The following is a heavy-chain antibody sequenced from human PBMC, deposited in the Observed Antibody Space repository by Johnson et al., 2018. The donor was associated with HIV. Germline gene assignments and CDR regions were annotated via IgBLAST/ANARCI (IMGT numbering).Heavy chain of an antibody. CDR2: ISYDGGSK. V-gene: IGHV3-30*18. CDR1: GFTFSSYG. J-gene: IGHJ3*02. Sequence: QVQLVESGGGLVQPGGSLRLSCAASGFTFSSYGMNWVRQAPGKGLEWVAVISYDGGSKYYADSVKGRFTISRDNSNNTLYVEMNSLRSEDTAVYYCSKEDTITMIPRDAFDIWGQWTMVTVSS. D-gene: IGHD3-22*01. CDR3: SKEDTITMIPRDAFDI.